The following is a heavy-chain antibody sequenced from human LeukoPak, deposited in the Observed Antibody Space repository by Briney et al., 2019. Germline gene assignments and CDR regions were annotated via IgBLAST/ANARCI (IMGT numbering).Heavy chain of an antibody. V-gene: IGHV3-48*03. J-gene: IGHJ4*02. CDR2: ISSSGSTI. CDR3: ATTPYCTNGICYGRYFFDF. Sequence: GGSLRLSRAAPGFTFSSYEMNWVRQAPGKGLEWVSYISSSGSTIYYADSVKGRLTISRDNAKDSLYLQMNGLRAEDTAVYYCATTPYCTNGICYGRYFFDFWGQGTLVTVSS. CDR1: GFTFSSYE. D-gene: IGHD2-8*01.